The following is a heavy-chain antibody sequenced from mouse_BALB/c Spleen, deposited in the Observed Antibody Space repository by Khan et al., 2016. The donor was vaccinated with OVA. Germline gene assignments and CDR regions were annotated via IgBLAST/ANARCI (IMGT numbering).Heavy chain of an antibody. J-gene: IGHJ4*01. CDR1: GFSLTSYG. CDR2: IWSDGST. CDR3: ARHGGFYVDAMDY. Sequence: QVQLKESGPGLVAPSQSLSITCTVSGFSLTSYGVHWVRQPPGKGLEWLVVIWSDGSTAYTSAITSRLSICKDNSKRPVFLKMNSLQTDDTAMYYWARHGGFYVDAMDYWGQGTSVTVSS. V-gene: IGHV2-6-1*01. D-gene: IGHD1-1*01.